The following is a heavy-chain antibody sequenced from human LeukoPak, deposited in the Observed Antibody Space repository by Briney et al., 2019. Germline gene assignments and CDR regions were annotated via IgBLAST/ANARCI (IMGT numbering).Heavy chain of an antibody. CDR3: ASVNSWYRASDY. CDR2: IYSGGST. Sequence: GGSLRLSCAASGFTVSSNYMSWVRQAPGKGLEWVSVIYSGGSTYYAGSVKGRFTISRDNSKNTLYLQMNSLRAEDTAVYYCASVNSWYRASDYWGQGTLVTVSS. CDR1: GFTVSSNY. D-gene: IGHD6-13*01. V-gene: IGHV3-66*01. J-gene: IGHJ4*02.